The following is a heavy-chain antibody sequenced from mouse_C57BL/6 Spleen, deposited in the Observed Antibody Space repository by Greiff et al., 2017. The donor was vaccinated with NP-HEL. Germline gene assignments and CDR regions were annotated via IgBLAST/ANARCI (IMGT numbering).Heavy chain of an antibody. Sequence: EVQRVESGGGLVQPGGSLSLSCAASGFTFTDYYMSWVRQPPGKALEWLGFIRNKANGYTTEYSASVKGRFTISRDNSQSILYLQMNALRAEDSATYYCARSRSRYAMDYWGQGTSVTVSS. V-gene: IGHV7-3*01. CDR2: IRNKANGYTT. CDR3: ARSRSRYAMDY. J-gene: IGHJ4*01. CDR1: GFTFTDYY.